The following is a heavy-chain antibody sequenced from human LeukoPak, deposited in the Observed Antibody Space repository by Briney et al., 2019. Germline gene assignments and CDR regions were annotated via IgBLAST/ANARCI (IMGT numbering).Heavy chain of an antibody. V-gene: IGHV5-51*01. CDR2: IYPGDSDT. CDR3: ARHGENGDYGYYGMDV. D-gene: IGHD4-17*01. CDR1: GYSFTSYW. J-gene: IGHJ6*04. Sequence: AESLKISCKGSGYSFTSYWIGWVRQMPGKGLEWMGIIYPGDSDTRYSPSFQGQVTISADKSISTAYLQWSSLKASDTAMYYCARHGENGDYGYYGMDVWGKGTTVTVSS.